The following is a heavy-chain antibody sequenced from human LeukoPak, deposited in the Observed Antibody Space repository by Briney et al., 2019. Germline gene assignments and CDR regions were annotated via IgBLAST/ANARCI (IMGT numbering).Heavy chain of an antibody. J-gene: IGHJ4*02. D-gene: IGHD6-13*01. CDR1: GYTFTSHD. V-gene: IGHV1-8*01. Sequence: VASVKVSCKTSGYTFTSHDINWVRQAPGQGLEWMGGMNPNSGNTGYAQKFQDRVTTTRNTSISTAYLELSSLGSEDTAMYYCASALKRGSAGTLIDHWGQGTLVTVSS. CDR2: MNPNSGNT. CDR3: ASALKRGSAGTLIDH.